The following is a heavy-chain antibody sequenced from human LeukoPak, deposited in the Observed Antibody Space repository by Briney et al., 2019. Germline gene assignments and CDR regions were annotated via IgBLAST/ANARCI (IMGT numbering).Heavy chain of an antibody. Sequence: ASVKVSCKASGYTFTSYGISWVRQAPGQGLEWMGWISAYNGNTNYAQKLQGRVTMTTDTSTSTAYMELRSLRSDDTAVYYCARDREYQLLYYYYYMDVWGKGTTVTVSS. CDR2: ISAYNGNT. V-gene: IGHV1-18*01. D-gene: IGHD2-2*01. CDR3: ARDREYQLLYYYYYMDV. J-gene: IGHJ6*03. CDR1: GYTFTSYG.